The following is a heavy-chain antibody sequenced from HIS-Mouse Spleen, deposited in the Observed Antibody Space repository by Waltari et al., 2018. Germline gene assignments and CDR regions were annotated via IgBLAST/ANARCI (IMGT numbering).Heavy chain of an antibody. J-gene: IGHJ2*01. V-gene: IGHV4-39*07. CDR3: AREIPYSSSWYDWYFDL. CDR2: IYYSGST. CDR1: GGSISISSYY. Sequence: QLQLQESGPGLVKPSEPLSLTCHVSGGSISISSYYWGWIRQPPGQGLEWIGSIYYSGSTYYNPSLKSRVTISVDTSKNQFSLKLSSVTAADTAVYYCAREIPYSSSWYDWYFDLWGRGTLVTVSS. D-gene: IGHD6-13*01.